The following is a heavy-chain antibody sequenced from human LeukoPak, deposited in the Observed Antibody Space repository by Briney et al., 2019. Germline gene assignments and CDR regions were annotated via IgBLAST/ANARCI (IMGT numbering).Heavy chain of an antibody. CDR2: ISSSSSYI. CDR3: ARGWLDAFDI. V-gene: IGHV3-21*01. D-gene: IGHD6-19*01. Sequence: PGGSLRLSCAASGFTFSSYSMNWVRQAPGKGLEWVSSISSSSSYIYYADSVKGRFTISRDNAKNSLYLQMNSLRADDTALYYCARGWLDAFDIWGQGTMVTVSS. CDR1: GFTFSSYS. J-gene: IGHJ3*02.